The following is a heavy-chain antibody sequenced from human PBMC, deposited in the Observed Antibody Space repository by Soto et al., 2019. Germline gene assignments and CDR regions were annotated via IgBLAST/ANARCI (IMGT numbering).Heavy chain of an antibody. D-gene: IGHD1-7*01. CDR2: IYYSGST. CDR3: ARDFRAPSRWNYGAWFDP. J-gene: IGHJ5*02. V-gene: IGHV4-30-4*01. CDR1: GGSISSGDYY. Sequence: QVQLQESGPGLVKPSQTLSLTCTVSGGSISSGDYYWSWIRQPPGKGLEWIGYIYYSGSTYYNPSLKSRVTISVDTSKNQFSLKLSSVTAADTAVYYCARDFRAPSRWNYGAWFDPWGQGTLVTVSS.